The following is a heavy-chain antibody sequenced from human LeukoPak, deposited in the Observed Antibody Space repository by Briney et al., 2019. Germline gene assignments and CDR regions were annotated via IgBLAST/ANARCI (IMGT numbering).Heavy chain of an antibody. CDR2: INPNSGGT. V-gene: IGHV1-2*02. CDR3: ARDLGAYSNSGWYFDL. D-gene: IGHD6-6*01. CDR1: GYIFSAYY. Sequence: GASVKVSCKASGYIFSAYYMHWVRQAPGQGLEWMGWINPNSGGTNYAQKFQGRVTMTRDMSISTTYMELSSLTSDDTAVYYCARDLGAYSNSGWYFDLWGRGTLVTVSS. J-gene: IGHJ2*01.